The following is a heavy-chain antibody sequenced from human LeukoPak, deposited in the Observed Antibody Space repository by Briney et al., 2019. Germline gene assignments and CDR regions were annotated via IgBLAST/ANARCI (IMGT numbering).Heavy chain of an antibody. V-gene: IGHV4-39*01. D-gene: IGHD3/OR15-3a*01. Sequence: GSLRLSCAASGFTFSSYAMHWVRQAPGKGLEWIGTMYYSGSTNYNPSLKSRVTLSIDTPKNQFSLRLSSVTAADTAVYYCASKSTAWTVDYWGQGTLVTVSS. CDR3: ASKSTAWTVDY. CDR2: MYYSGST. CDR1: GFTFSSYAMH. J-gene: IGHJ4*02.